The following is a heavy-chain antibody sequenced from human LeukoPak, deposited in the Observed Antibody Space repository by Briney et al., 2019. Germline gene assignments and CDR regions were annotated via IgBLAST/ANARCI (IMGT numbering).Heavy chain of an antibody. J-gene: IGHJ4*02. D-gene: IGHD1-26*01. CDR1: GYTFTSYD. V-gene: IGHV1-8*01. Sequence: ASVKVSCKASGYTFTSYDINWVRQATGQGLEWMGWMNPNSGNTGYAQKFQGRVTMTRNTSISTAYMELSSLRSEDTAVYYCVRVSSKWELLPHLGYWGQGTLVTVSS. CDR3: VRVSSKWELLPHLGY. CDR2: MNPNSGNT.